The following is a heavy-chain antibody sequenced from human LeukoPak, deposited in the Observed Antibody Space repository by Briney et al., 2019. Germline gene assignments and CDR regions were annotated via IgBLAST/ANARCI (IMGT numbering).Heavy chain of an antibody. D-gene: IGHD1-14*01. J-gene: IGHJ2*01. V-gene: IGHV3-9*01. CDR3: AKVGIRGCWYFDL. Sequence: GGSLRLSCAASGFTFDDYAMHWVRQAPGKGLEWVSGISWNSGSIGYADSVKGRFTISRDNAKNSLYLQMDSLRAEDTALYYCAKVGIRGCWYFDLWGRGTLVTVSS. CDR1: GFTFDDYA. CDR2: ISWNSGSI.